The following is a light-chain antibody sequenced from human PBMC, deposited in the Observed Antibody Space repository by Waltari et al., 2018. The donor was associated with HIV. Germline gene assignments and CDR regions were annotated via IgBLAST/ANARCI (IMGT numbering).Light chain of an antibody. Sequence: QSVLTQPPSVSAAPGQRVTFPCTGTRSHIGVGYDVHWYQQLPGTAPKLLIYGNYNRPSGDPDRFSGSKSGASAARAITGLQAENEADYYCQSYDSSLSVGEVFGGGTKLTVL. J-gene: IGLJ3*02. V-gene: IGLV1-40*01. CDR1: RSHIGVGYD. CDR3: QSYDSSLSVGEV. CDR2: GNY.